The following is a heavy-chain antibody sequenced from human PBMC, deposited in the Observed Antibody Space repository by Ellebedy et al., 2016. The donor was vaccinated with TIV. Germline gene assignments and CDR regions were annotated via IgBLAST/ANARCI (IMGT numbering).Heavy chain of an antibody. CDR2: FYYTGST. J-gene: IGHJ4*02. V-gene: IGHV4-59*01. CDR1: GGSISSYF. CDR3: TSWGDYGGNRHLDY. D-gene: IGHD4-23*01. Sequence: LRLSXPVPGGSISSYFWSWIRQPPEKGLEWIGNFYYTGSTNYNPSLKSRVTISGDTSKNQFSLELSSVTAADTAVYYCTSWGDYGGNRHLDYWGQGTPVTVAS.